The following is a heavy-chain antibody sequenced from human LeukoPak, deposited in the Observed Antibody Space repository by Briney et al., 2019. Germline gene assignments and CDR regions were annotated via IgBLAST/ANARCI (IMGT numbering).Heavy chain of an antibody. CDR3: ARVGGWYEVDY. V-gene: IGHV3-11*04. D-gene: IGHD6-19*01. Sequence: GGSLRPSCAASGFTFSDYYMSWIRQPPGKRLEYISYISSSSSTINYADSVKGRFTISRDNAKNSLYLQMNSLRAEDTAVYYCARVGGWYEVDYWGQGTLVTVSS. J-gene: IGHJ4*02. CDR2: ISSSSSTI. CDR1: GFTFSDYY.